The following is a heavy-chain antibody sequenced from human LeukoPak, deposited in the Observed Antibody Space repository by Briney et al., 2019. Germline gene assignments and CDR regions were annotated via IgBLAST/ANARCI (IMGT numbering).Heavy chain of an antibody. V-gene: IGHV4-4*09. J-gene: IGHJ4*02. CDR3: VQTTGWPGFDY. D-gene: IGHD1-1*01. CDR1: GVSISRFY. Sequence: SETLSLTCTTSGVSISRFYWSWVRQPPGKGLEWIGNIYSGVPTYFNPSLKSRVIISVDTSKNQFSLNLTSVTATDTAMYYCVQTTGWPGFDYWGQGILVTVSS. CDR2: IYSGVPT.